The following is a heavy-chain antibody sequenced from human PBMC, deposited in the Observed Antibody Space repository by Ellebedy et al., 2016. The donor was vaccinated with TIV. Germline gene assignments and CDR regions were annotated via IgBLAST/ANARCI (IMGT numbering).Heavy chain of an antibody. J-gene: IGHJ4*02. D-gene: IGHD4-17*01. CDR3: ARDPYGDYYFDY. CDR1: GFTFSSYS. Sequence: LSLTCXASGFTFSSYSMNWVRQAPGKGLEWVSYISSSSYTIYYADSVKGRFTISRDNAKNSLYLQMNSLRAEDTAVYYCARDPYGDYYFDYWGQGTLVTVSS. CDR2: ISSSSYTI. V-gene: IGHV3-48*01.